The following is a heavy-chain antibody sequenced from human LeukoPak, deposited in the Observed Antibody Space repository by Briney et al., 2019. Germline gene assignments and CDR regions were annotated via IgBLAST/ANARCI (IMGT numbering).Heavy chain of an antibody. CDR2: ISAYNGNT. V-gene: IGHV1-18*01. J-gene: IGHJ3*02. CDR3: ASPTPGQYAFDI. CDR1: GYTFTSYG. Sequence: GASVKVSCKASGYTFTSYGISWVRQAPGQGLEWMGWISAYNGNTNYAQKLQGRVTMTRDTSISTAYMELSRLRSDDTAVYYCASPTPGQYAFDIWGQGTMVTVSS.